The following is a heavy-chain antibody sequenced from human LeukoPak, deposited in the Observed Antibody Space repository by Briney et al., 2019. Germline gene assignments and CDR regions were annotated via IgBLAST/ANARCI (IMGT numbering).Heavy chain of an antibody. J-gene: IGHJ4*02. D-gene: IGHD5-18*01. V-gene: IGHV3-23*01. CDR2: ISGSGGST. CDR1: GFTFSSYA. Sequence: GGSLRLSCAASGFTFSSYALSWVRQAPGKGLEWVSAISGSGGSTCYADSVKGRFTISRDNSKNTLYLQMNSLRAEDTAVYYCAKVRGYSYDNDYWGQGTLVTVSS. CDR3: AKVRGYSYDNDY.